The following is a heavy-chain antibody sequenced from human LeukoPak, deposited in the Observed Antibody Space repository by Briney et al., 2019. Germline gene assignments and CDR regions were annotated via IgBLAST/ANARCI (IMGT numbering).Heavy chain of an antibody. J-gene: IGHJ4*02. CDR1: GYTFTGYY. V-gene: IGHV1-2*02. D-gene: IGHD7-27*01. Sequence: ASVKVSCKASGYTFTGYYMHWVRQAPGQGLEWMGWIHPGRGDTNIAQKFQGRVSLTRDMSISTAYMELSRLTSDDTAVYYCARDHNWGPDYWGQGTLVSVSS. CDR2: IHPGRGDT. CDR3: ARDHNWGPDY.